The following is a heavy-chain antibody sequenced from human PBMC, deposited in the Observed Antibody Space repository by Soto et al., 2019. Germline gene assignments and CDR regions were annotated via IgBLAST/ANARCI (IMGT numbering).Heavy chain of an antibody. V-gene: IGHV1-69*06. CDR2: IIPIFGTA. J-gene: IGHJ6*02. CDR3: AREEHYDFWSGYPPYYYYGMDV. Sequence: QVQLVQSGAEVKKPGSSVKVSCKASGGTFSSYAISWVRQAPGQGLEWMGGIIPIFGTANYAQKFQGRVTNTADKSTSTAYMELSSLRSEDTAVYYCAREEHYDFWSGYPPYYYYGMDVLGQGTTDTVSS. CDR1: GGTFSSYA. D-gene: IGHD3-3*01.